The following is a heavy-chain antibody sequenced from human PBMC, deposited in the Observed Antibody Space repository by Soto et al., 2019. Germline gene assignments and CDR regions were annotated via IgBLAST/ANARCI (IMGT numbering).Heavy chain of an antibody. CDR2: ISYDGRNK. CDR3: AKDSSSSSPFRVTYYYYMDV. J-gene: IGHJ6*03. V-gene: IGHV3-30*18. Sequence: GGSLRLSCAASGFTFSSYGMHWVRQAPGKGLEWVAVISYDGRNKYYADSVKGRFTISRDNSKNTLYLQMNSLRAEDTAVYYCAKDSSSSSPFRVTYYYYMDVWGKGTTVTVSS. CDR1: GFTFSSYG. D-gene: IGHD6-6*01.